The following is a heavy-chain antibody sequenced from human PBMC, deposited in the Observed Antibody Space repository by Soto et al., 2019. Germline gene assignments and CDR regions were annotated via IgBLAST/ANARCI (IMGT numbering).Heavy chain of an antibody. CDR2: IKAYSGNT. Sequence: QLPLVQSGVVAKKPGASVKVSCKASGYTFPTSTISWVRQAPGQGLEWMGWIKAYSGNTNYAQKLQGRVTMTTDTSTNTAYLELRSLTTDDTAIYYCAIADYGDDDYWGQGTLVTVSS. D-gene: IGHD4-17*01. CDR1: GYTFPTST. V-gene: IGHV1-18*01. CDR3: AIADYGDDDY. J-gene: IGHJ4*02.